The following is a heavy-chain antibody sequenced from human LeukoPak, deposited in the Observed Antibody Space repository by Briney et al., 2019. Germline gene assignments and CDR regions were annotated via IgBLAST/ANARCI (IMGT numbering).Heavy chain of an antibody. V-gene: IGHV3-9*01. D-gene: IGHD1-26*01. CDR2: ISWNSGSI. J-gene: IGHJ4*02. CDR3: AKDSGSYYVGGAFDY. CDR1: GFTFDDYA. Sequence: GGSLRLSCAASGFTFDDYAMHWVRQAPGKGLEWVSGISWNSGSIGYADSVKGRSTISRDNAKNSLYLQMNSLRAEDTALYYCAKDSGSYYVGGAFDYWGQGTLVTVSS.